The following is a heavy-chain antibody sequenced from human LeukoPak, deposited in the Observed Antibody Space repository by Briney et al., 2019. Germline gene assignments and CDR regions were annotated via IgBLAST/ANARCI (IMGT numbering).Heavy chain of an antibody. CDR1: GFTFSYYA. CDR2: LSGSGGTT. D-gene: IGHD1-1*01. V-gene: IGHV3-23*01. CDR3: ADGGDWKTRYFDH. J-gene: IGHJ4*02. Sequence: GGSLRLSCAASGFTFSYYAMSWVRQAPGKRLGWVASLSGSGGTTYYADSVRGRFTISRDNAKNTLYLQMNGLRAEDTAVYYCADGGDWKTRYFDHWGRGTLVTVSS.